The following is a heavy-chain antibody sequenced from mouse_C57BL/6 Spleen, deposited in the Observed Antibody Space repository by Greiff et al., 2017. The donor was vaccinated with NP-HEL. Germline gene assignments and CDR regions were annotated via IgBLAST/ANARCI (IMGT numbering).Heavy chain of an antibody. CDR2: INYDGSST. J-gene: IGHJ2*01. CDR3: ARDRDYSYFDY. CDR1: GFTFSDYY. V-gene: IGHV5-16*01. Sequence: EVQVVESEGGLVQPGSSMKLSCTASGFTFSDYYMAWVRQVPEKGLEWVANINYDGSSTYYLDSLKSRFIISRDNAKNILYLQMSSLKSEDTATYYCARDRDYSYFDYWGQGTTLTVSS. D-gene: IGHD1-1*01.